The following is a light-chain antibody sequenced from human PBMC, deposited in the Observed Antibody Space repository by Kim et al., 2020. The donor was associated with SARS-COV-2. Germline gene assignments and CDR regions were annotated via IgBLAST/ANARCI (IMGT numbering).Light chain of an antibody. CDR1: ERVSTR. V-gene: IGKV3-15*01. J-gene: IGKJ2*03. CDR2: GAS. CDR3: HQYHTWPYS. Sequence: SASPGETVTLSRRATERVSTRLAWYQQRPGQAPTLLIYGASTRATGIPARFTGSGAGYQFTLTIRGLQSEDFAGYHCHQYHTWPYSFGRGTKLEI.